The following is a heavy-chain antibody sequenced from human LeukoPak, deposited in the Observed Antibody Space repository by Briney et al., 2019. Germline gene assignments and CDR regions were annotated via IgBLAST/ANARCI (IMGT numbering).Heavy chain of an antibody. Sequence: GGSLRLSCAASGFTFSSYAMSWVRQAPGKGLEWVSATSGSGGSTYYADSAKGRFTISRDNSKNTLYLQMNSLRAEDTAVYYCAKDEPDYYDSSGYRHYYNGMDVWGQGTTVTVSS. CDR1: GFTFSSYA. D-gene: IGHD3-22*01. J-gene: IGHJ6*02. CDR3: AKDEPDYYDSSGYRHYYNGMDV. V-gene: IGHV3-23*01. CDR2: TSGSGGST.